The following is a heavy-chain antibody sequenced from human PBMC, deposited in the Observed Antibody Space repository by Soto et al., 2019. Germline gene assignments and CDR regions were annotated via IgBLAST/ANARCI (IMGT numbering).Heavy chain of an antibody. CDR3: ARSEATVLYI. CDR1: GGSMSSSNW. V-gene: IGHV4-4*02. J-gene: IGHJ4*02. D-gene: IGHD4-17*01. Sequence: SETLSLTCTVSGGSMSSSNWWNWVRQPPGKGLEWIGEAHHSGRTNYNPSLKSRVTISVDKSKNHFSLKLSSVTAADTAVYYCARSEATVLYIGGQGTLDPVSS. CDR2: AHHSGRT.